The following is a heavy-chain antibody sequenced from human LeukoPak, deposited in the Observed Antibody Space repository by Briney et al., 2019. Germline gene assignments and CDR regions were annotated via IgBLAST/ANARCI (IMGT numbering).Heavy chain of an antibody. V-gene: IGHV3-23*01. Sequence: PGGSLRLSCAASGLSFSSFAMSWVRQGPARGLEWVSSIRGNGETFYADSVKGRFTISRDNSKNTLYLQMNSLRAEDTAVYYCASAVTWSSDAFDIWGQGTMVTVSS. D-gene: IGHD1-26*01. CDR1: GLSFSSFA. CDR3: ASAVTWSSDAFDI. CDR2: IRGNGET. J-gene: IGHJ3*02.